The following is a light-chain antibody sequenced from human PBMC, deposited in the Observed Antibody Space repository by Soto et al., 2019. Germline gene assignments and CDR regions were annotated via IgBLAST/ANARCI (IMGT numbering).Light chain of an antibody. CDR2: DAS. Sequence: ELVLTQSPATLSLSPGERATLSCRASQSVSYSLAWYQQKPGQAPRLLIYDASNRATGIPARCSGSGSGTDLTLTISRLEPEDFAVYYCQQRKNWELKFGQGTKVEIK. J-gene: IGKJ1*01. CDR3: QQRKNWELK. CDR1: QSVSYS. V-gene: IGKV3-11*01.